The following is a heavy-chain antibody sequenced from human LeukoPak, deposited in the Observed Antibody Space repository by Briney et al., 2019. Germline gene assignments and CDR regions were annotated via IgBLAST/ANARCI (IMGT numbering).Heavy chain of an antibody. Sequence: PGGSLRLSCAASGFTFSSYSMNWVRQAPGKGLEWVSSISSSSSYIYYADSVKGRFTISRDNAKNSLYLQMNSLRAEDTAVYFCARGGAIVGIITFLTSIYFDYLGQGTLVTVSS. CDR1: GFTFSSYS. CDR2: ISSSSSYI. J-gene: IGHJ4*02. V-gene: IGHV3-21*01. D-gene: IGHD1-26*01. CDR3: ARGGAIVGIITFLTSIYFDY.